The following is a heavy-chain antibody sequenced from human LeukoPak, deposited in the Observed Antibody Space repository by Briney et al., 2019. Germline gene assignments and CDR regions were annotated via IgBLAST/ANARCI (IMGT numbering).Heavy chain of an antibody. CDR1: GFTFSSYV. CDR2: ISHDGII. Sequence: GGSLRLSCETAGFTFSSYVMHWVRRTPGKGQVWVSRISHDGIISYADSVKGRFTISRDNAKNTLTLQMNSLRVEDTAVYFCARDWVYKIDYWGRGTLVTVSS. CDR3: ARDWVYKIDY. J-gene: IGHJ4*02. D-gene: IGHD5-24*01. V-gene: IGHV3-74*01.